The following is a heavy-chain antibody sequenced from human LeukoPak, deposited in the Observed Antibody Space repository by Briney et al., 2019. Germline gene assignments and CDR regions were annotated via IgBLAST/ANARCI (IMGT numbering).Heavy chain of an antibody. D-gene: IGHD5-12*01. V-gene: IGHV3-30*19. Sequence: GGSLRLSCAASGFTFSSYGMHWVRQAPGKGLEWVAVISYDGSNKYYADSVKGRFTISRDNSKNTLYLQMNSLRAEDTAVYYCARDNRNSGYAYWDWGQGTLVTVSS. CDR2: ISYDGSNK. J-gene: IGHJ4*02. CDR1: GFTFSSYG. CDR3: ARDNRNSGYAYWD.